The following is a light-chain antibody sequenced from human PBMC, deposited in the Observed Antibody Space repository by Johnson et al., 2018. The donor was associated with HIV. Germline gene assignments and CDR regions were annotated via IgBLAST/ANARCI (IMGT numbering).Light chain of an antibody. V-gene: IGLV1-51*01. J-gene: IGLJ1*01. CDR2: DNN. Sequence: QPVLTQPPSVSAAPGQKVTISCSGSSSNIGNNYVSWYQQLPGTAPKLLIYDNNKRPSGIPDRFSGSKSGTSATLGITGLQTGDEADYYCGTWDSSLSAGVFGTWTKVT. CDR3: GTWDSSLSAGV. CDR1: SSNIGNNY.